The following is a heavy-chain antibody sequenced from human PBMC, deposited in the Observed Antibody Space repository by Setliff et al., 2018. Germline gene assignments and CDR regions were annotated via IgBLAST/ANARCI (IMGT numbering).Heavy chain of an antibody. J-gene: IGHJ4*02. CDR3: AKFGPLDLTGDWAFDN. V-gene: IGHV4-34*01. D-gene: IGHD7-27*01. CDR2: INHSGTT. Sequence: PSETLSLTCAVYGDSFSDYYWSWIRQPPGKGLEWIEEINHSGTTNYNPSLKSRVTISVDTSKKQFSLKLTSVTAADTGVYYCAKFGPLDLTGDWAFDNWGQGTLVTVSS. CDR1: GDSFSDYY.